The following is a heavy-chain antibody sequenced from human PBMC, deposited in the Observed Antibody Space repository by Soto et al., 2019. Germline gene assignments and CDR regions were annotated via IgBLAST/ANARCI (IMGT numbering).Heavy chain of an antibody. CDR3: ARGGHIAVVTASFDY. J-gene: IGHJ4*02. CDR1: GYNFTSLY. Sequence: ASVKVSCKASGYNFTSLYAHWVRQAPGQGLEWLGIINPRNGKTTYAQKFQGRVTMTRDTSTSTVFMELSSLRSADTAVYYCARGGHIAVVTASFDYWGQGTLVTVS. D-gene: IGHD2-21*02. V-gene: IGHV1-46*03. CDR2: INPRNGKT.